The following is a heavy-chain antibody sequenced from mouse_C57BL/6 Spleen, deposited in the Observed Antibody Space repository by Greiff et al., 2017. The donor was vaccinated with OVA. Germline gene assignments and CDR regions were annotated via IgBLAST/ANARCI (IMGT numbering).Heavy chain of an antibody. J-gene: IGHJ4*01. CDR2: IDPEDGET. D-gene: IGHD1-1*01. CDR3: ARSRRDYGSSYAMDY. CDR1: GFNFKDYY. V-gene: IGHV14-2*01. Sequence: VQLQQSGAELVKPGASVKLSCTASGFNFKDYYMHWVKQRTEQGLEWIGRIDPEDGETKYAPKFQGKATLTADTSSNTAYLQLSSLTSEDTAVYYCARSRRDYGSSYAMDYWGQGTSVTVSS.